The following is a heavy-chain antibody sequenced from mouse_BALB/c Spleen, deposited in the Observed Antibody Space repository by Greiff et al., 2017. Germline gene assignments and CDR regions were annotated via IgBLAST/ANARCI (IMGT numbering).Heavy chain of an antibody. CDR1: GYSFTSYY. CDR2: IFPGSGNT. D-gene: IGHD1-2*01. CDR3: AKGITTATWFAY. J-gene: IGHJ3*01. Sequence: VQLLQSGPELVKPGASVKISCKASGYSFTSYYIPWVQQRPGQGLEWIGWIFPGSGNTKYNEKFKGKATLTADTSSSTAYMQLSSLTSEDSAVYCCAKGITTATWFAYWGQGTLVTVSA. V-gene: IGHV1-66*01.